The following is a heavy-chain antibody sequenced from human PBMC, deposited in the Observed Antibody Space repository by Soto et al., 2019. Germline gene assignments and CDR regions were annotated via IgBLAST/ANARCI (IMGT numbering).Heavy chain of an antibody. CDR2: IRSDGTVQ. Sequence: GVSLRLSCAASGFTFSYHDMHWVRQAPGKGLEWVAVIRSDGTVQNYADSVKGRFTISRDNSKNTLYLEMNSLRAEETAVYYCASKRIDDFDYWGRGTLVTVSS. CDR1: GFTFSYHD. D-gene: IGHD2-15*01. V-gene: IGHV3-33*01. J-gene: IGHJ4*02. CDR3: ASKRIDDFDY.